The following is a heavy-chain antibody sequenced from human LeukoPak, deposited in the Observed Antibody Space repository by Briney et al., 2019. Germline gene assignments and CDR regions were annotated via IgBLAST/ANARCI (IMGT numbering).Heavy chain of an antibody. J-gene: IGHJ4*02. V-gene: IGHV3-11*01. CDR1: GFTFSDYY. CDR3: ASYCSSTSCYRSGYDY. D-gene: IGHD2-2*01. Sequence: GGSLRLSCAASGFTFSDYYMSWIRQAPGKGLEGVSYISSSGSTIYYADSVKGRFTISRDDAKNSLYLQMNSLRAEDTAVYYCASYCSSTSCYRSGYDYWGQGTLVTVSS. CDR2: ISSSGSTI.